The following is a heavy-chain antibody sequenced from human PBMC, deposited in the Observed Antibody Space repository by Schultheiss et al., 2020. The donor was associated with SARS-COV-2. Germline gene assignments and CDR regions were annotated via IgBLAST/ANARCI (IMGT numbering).Heavy chain of an antibody. CDR3: AKRYYYYYYGMDV. V-gene: IGHV4-59*08. CDR2: IYYSGST. CDR1: GGSISSYY. J-gene: IGHJ6*02. Sequence: SETLSLTCTVSGGSISSYYWSWIRQPPGKGLEWIGYIYYSGSTNYNPSLKSRVTISVDRSKNQFSLKLSSVTAADTAVYYCAKRYYYYYYGMDVWGQGTTVTVSS.